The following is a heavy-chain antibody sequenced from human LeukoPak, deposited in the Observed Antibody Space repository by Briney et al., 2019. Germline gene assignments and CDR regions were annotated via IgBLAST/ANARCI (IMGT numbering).Heavy chain of an antibody. J-gene: IGHJ4*02. CDR2: INHSGST. CDR1: GESFSGHY. Sequence: NPSETLSLTCAVYGESFSGHYWTWIRQPPRRGLEWIGEINHSGSTTSNPSPNNRVTISVDTSKNQFSLKLTSVTAADTAVYYWARPRYGSGSLDSWGQGTLVTVSS. D-gene: IGHD3-10*01. V-gene: IGHV4-34*01. CDR3: ARPRYGSGSLDS.